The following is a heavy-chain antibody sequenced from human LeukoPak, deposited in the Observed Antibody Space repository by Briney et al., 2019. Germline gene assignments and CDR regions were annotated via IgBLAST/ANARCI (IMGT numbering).Heavy chain of an antibody. CDR3: ARGPKGAAAGTRNWFDP. D-gene: IGHD6-13*01. J-gene: IGHJ5*02. CDR1: GYTFTSYD. Sequence: ASVKVSFKASGYTFTSYDINWVRQATGQGLEWMGWMNPNSGNTGYAQKFQGRVTMTRNTSISTAYMELSSLRSEDTAVYYCARGPKGAAAGTRNWFDPWGQGTLVTVSS. V-gene: IGHV1-8*01. CDR2: MNPNSGNT.